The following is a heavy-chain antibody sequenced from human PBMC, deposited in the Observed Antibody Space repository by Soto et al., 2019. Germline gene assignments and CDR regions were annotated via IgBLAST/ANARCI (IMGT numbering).Heavy chain of an antibody. CDR2: ISSSGGST. Sequence: EVQLVESGGGLVQPGGSLRLSCAASGFTFSSYATSWVRQAPGKGLEWVSGISSSGGSTYYADSVKGRFTISRDNSKNTLYLQMNSLRVEDTAVYYCAPYYYDSSGYYHYFDYWGQGTLVTVSS. CDR1: GFTFSSYA. V-gene: IGHV3-23*04. CDR3: APYYYDSSGYYHYFDY. D-gene: IGHD3-22*01. J-gene: IGHJ4*02.